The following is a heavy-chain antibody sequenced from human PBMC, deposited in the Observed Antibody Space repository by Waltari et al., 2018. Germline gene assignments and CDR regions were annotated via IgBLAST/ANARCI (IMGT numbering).Heavy chain of an antibody. CDR2: IYYSGST. V-gene: IGHV4-39*07. J-gene: IGHJ4*02. CDR1: GGSISSSSYY. Sequence: QLQLQESGPGLVKPSETLSLTCTVSGGSISSSSYYWGLIRQPPGKGLEWIGSIYYSGSTYYNPSLKSRVTISVDTSKNQFSLKLSSVTAADTAVYYCAGLRKDSSSIDYWGQGTLVTVSS. CDR3: AGLRKDSSSIDY. D-gene: IGHD6-13*01.